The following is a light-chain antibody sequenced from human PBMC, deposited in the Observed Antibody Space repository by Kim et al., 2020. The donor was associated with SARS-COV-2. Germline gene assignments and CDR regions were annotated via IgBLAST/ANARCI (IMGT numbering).Light chain of an antibody. CDR2: EAS. J-gene: IGKJ4*01. CDR1: QSISVS. V-gene: IGKV1-5*03. CDR3: QQYDSYPLT. Sequence: ASVGDRVTITCRASQSISVSLAWYQQKPGKAPNLLIYEASSLESGVPSRFSGSGSRTEFTLTINCLQPDDFATYYCQQYDSYPLTFGGGTKVDIK.